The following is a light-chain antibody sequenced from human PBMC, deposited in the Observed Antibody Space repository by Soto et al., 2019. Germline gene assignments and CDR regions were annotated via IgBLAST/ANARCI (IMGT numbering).Light chain of an antibody. CDR1: QSVSSSY. Sequence: ESDLTQSPFILSLYPGERATLSCRASQSVSSSYLAWYQQKPGQAPRLLIYGASSRATGIPDRFSGSGSGTDFTLTISRLEPEDFAVYYCQHYGSSPWPFGQGTNVDI. CDR2: GAS. V-gene: IGKV3-20*01. CDR3: QHYGSSPWP. J-gene: IGKJ1*01.